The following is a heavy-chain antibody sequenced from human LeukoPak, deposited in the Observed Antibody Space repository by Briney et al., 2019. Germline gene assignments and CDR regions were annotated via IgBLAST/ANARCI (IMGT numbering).Heavy chain of an antibody. V-gene: IGHV3-30*01. J-gene: IGHJ4*02. Sequence: GGSLRLSCAASGYTFSSSAMHWVRQAPGRGLEWVTVISSDGSNKDYADSVKGRFTISRDNSENTLYLQMDSLRADDTALYYCAKTADCSTTSCFRQFDSWGQGTLVTVSS. CDR2: ISSDGSNK. CDR1: GYTFSSSA. D-gene: IGHD2-2*01. CDR3: AKTADCSTTSCFRQFDS.